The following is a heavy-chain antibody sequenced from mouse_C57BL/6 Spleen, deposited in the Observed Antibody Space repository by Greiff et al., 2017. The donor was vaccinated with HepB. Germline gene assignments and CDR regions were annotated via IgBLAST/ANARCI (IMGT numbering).Heavy chain of an antibody. J-gene: IGHJ2*01. V-gene: IGHV1-62-2*01. CDR3: ARHEAYYDYDDDGYYFDY. Sequence: QVHVKQSGAELVKPGASVKLSCKASGYTFTEYTIHWVKQRSGQGLEWIGWFYPGSGSIKYNEKFKDKATLTADKSSSTVYMELSRLTSEDSAVYFCARHEAYYDYDDDGYYFDYWGQGTTLTVSS. CDR2: FYPGSGSI. D-gene: IGHD2-4*01. CDR1: GYTFTEYT.